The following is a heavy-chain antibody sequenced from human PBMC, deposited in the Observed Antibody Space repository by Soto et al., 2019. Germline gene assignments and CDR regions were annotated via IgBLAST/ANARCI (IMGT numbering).Heavy chain of an antibody. CDR3: AREGNESGDYVIRY. Sequence: GASVKVSCKTSGYTFTSYNMHWVRQAPGQKLEWMGWIDVGNGDRKYSQKFQGRITITRDTSARTTYMELSSLRSEDTAVYYCAREGNESGDYVIRYWGQGTLVTVSS. CDR2: IDVGNGDR. D-gene: IGHD4-17*01. CDR1: GYTFTSYN. J-gene: IGHJ4*02. V-gene: IGHV1-3*01.